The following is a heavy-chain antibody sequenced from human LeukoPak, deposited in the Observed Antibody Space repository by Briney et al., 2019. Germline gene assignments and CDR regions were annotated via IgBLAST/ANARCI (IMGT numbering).Heavy chain of an antibody. CDR3: AKQAEEWLDYFDY. D-gene: IGHD6-19*01. V-gene: IGHV3-66*04. Sequence: PGGSLRPSCAASGFTVSSKYMTWVRQAPGKGLEWVSVIYSGGSTYYADSVKGRFTISRDNSKNTLYLQMNSLRAEDTAVYYCAKQAEEWLDYFDYWGQGTLVTVSS. J-gene: IGHJ4*02. CDR2: IYSGGST. CDR1: GFTVSSKY.